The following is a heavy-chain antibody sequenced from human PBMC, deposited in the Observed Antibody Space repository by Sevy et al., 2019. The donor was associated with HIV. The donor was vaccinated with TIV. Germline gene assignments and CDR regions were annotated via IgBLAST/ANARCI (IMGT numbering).Heavy chain of an antibody. Sequence: GGSLRLSCAASGFTFSSYAMSWVRQAPGKGLEWVSAISGIGGSTYYADSVKGRFTISRDNSKNTLYLQMNSLRAEDTAVYYCAKESLSDYDILTGYLLSLVDYWGQGTLVTVSS. V-gene: IGHV3-23*01. D-gene: IGHD3-9*01. CDR3: AKESLSDYDILTGYLLSLVDY. CDR1: GFTFSSYA. CDR2: ISGIGGST. J-gene: IGHJ4*02.